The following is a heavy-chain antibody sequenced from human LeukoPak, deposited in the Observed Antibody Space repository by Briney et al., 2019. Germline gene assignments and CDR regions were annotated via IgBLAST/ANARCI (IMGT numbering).Heavy chain of an antibody. Sequence: GGSLRLSCAASGFTFDDYAMHWVRQAPGKGLEWVSGISWNSGSIGYADSVKGRFTISRDNAKNSLYLQMNSLRAEDTALYYCAKDKAHIVATSGAFDIWGQGTMVTVSS. J-gene: IGHJ3*02. CDR1: GFTFDDYA. CDR3: AKDKAHIVATSGAFDI. D-gene: IGHD5-12*01. V-gene: IGHV3-9*01. CDR2: ISWNSGSI.